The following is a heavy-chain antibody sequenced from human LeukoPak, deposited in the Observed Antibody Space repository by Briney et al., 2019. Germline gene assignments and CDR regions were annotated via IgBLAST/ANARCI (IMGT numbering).Heavy chain of an antibody. CDR1: GFTVSSNY. J-gene: IGHJ4*02. D-gene: IGHD4-17*01. CDR3: AREAVTRNYFDY. V-gene: IGHV3-53*01. Sequence: GGSLRLPCAASGFTVSSNYMNWVRQAPGKGLEWVSVIYSGGSTYYADSVKGRFTISRDNSKNTLYLQMNSLRAENTAVYYCAREAVTRNYFDYWGQGTLVTVSS. CDR2: IYSGGST.